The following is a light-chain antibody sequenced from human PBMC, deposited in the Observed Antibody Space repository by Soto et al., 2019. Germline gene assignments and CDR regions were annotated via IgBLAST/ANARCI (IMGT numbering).Light chain of an antibody. CDR1: LTDIGTYYY. CDR3: SSYAGAITFYV. CDR2: EVS. Sequence: QSALTQPPSASGSLGQSVTISCTGTLTDIGTYYYVSWYQQHPGKAPKLIIYEVSERPSGVPDRFSGSKSGNTASLTVSGLQAGDEADYYCSSYAGAITFYVFGTGTKVTVL. J-gene: IGLJ1*01. V-gene: IGLV2-8*01.